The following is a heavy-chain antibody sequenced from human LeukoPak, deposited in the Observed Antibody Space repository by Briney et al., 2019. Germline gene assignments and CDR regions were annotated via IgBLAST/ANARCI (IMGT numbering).Heavy chain of an antibody. J-gene: IGHJ4*02. V-gene: IGHV1-46*01. CDR3: ARVSDGEYYYDSSGYYYFDY. CDR1: GYTFTSYY. D-gene: IGHD3-22*01. CDR2: INPSGGST. Sequence: EASVKVSCKASGYTFTSYYMHWVRQAPGQGREWMGIINPSGGSTSYAQKFQGRVTMTRDTSTSTVYMELSSLRSEDTAVYYCARVSDGEYYYDSSGYYYFDYWGQGTLVTVSS.